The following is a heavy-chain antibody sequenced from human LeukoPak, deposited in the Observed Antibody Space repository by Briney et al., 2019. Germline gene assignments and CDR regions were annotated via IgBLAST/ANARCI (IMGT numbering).Heavy chain of an antibody. CDR2: IYYSGST. Sequence: SETLSLTCTVSGDSISSFYWSWIRQPPGKGLERIGYIYYSGSTNYNPSLKSRVTISVDTSKNQFSLKLSSVTAADTAVYYCARGGMVSSFDIWGQGTMVTVSS. CDR1: GDSISSFY. V-gene: IGHV4-59*01. D-gene: IGHD3-16*01. CDR3: ARGGMVSSFDI. J-gene: IGHJ3*02.